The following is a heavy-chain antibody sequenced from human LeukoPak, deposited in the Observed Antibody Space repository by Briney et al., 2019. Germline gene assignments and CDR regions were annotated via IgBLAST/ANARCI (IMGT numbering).Heavy chain of an antibody. CDR2: ISYDGSNK. Sequence: GGSLRLSCAASGFTFSSYAMHWVRQAPGKGLEWVAVISYDGSNKYYADSVKGQFTISRDNSKNTLYLQMNSLRAEDTAVYFCAKGLSIGYCSSTSCSEYFHHWGQGTLVTVSS. D-gene: IGHD2-2*01. CDR3: AKGLSIGYCSSTSCSEYFHH. CDR1: GFTFSSYA. V-gene: IGHV3-30*18. J-gene: IGHJ1*01.